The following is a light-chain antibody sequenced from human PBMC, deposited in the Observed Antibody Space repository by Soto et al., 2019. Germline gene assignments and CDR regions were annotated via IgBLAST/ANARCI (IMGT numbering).Light chain of an antibody. CDR1: SSNSGNNY. J-gene: IGLJ2*01. CDR2: DNN. Sequence: QSVLTQPPSVSAAPGQKVTISCSGSSSNSGNNYVSWYQQLPGTAPKLLIYDNNKRPSGIPDRFSGSKSGTSGTLGITGLQTGDEADYYCGTWDSSLSAVVFGGGTKLTVL. CDR3: GTWDSSLSAVV. V-gene: IGLV1-51*01.